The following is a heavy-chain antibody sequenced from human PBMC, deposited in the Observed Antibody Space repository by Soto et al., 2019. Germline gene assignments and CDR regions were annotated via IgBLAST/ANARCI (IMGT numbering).Heavy chain of an antibody. CDR3: AKDRGIGAAGYNFDY. CDR1: AFTFNNFA. J-gene: IGHJ4*02. CDR2: ISSLGNDK. V-gene: IGHV3-30*18. Sequence: PGGSLRLSCAASAFTFNNFAMHWVRQAPGKGLEGVAVISSLGNDKYYAESVKGRFNISRDNSKNTLYLQMNSLRAEDTAVYYCAKDRGIGAAGYNFDYWGQGTLVTVSS. D-gene: IGHD6-13*01.